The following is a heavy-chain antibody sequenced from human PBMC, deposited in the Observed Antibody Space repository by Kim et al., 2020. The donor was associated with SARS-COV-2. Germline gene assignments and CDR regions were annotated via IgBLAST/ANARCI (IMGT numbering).Heavy chain of an antibody. Sequence: GGSLRLSCAASGFTFSSYGMHWVRQAPGKGLEWVAVISYDGSNKYYADSVKGRFTISRDNSKNTLYLQMNSLRAEDTAVYYCAKDRESPSREELWSPLYYYYYGMDVWGQGTTVTVSS. CDR2: ISYDGSNK. D-gene: IGHD5-18*01. J-gene: IGHJ6*02. CDR1: GFTFSSYG. V-gene: IGHV3-30*18. CDR3: AKDRESPSREELWSPLYYYYYGMDV.